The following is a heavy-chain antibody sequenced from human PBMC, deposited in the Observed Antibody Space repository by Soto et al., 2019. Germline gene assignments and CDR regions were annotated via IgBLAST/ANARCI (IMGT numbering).Heavy chain of an antibody. CDR3: TTIANIAAAGSFDS. CDR2: IKSKTDGGTT. J-gene: IGHJ4*02. D-gene: IGHD6-13*01. V-gene: IGHV3-15*01. Sequence: EVQLVESGGGLVKPGGSLRLSCAAFGFTFNNAWMSWVRQAPGKGLQWVGRIKSKTDGGTTDYAAPVKGRFTISRDDSKNTLYLQMNSLKTADTAVYYCTTIANIAAAGSFDSWGQGTLVTVSS. CDR1: GFTFNNAW.